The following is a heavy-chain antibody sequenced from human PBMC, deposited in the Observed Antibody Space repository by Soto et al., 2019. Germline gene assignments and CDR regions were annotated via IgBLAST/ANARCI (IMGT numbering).Heavy chain of an antibody. V-gene: IGHV4-34*01. CDR2: IRHSGST. CDR3: AVDGGYSNGEYYYYYYAMDI. CDR1: GGHFSGFY. J-gene: IGHJ6*02. D-gene: IGHD5-18*01. Sequence: ASETLSLTCAVYGGHFSGFYCSWSRQPPGKGLEWIGEIRHSGSTNYNPSLKSRVTVSVDTSKNQFSLKLNSVTAADTAVYYCAVDGGYSNGEYYYYYYAMDIWGQGTTVTVSS.